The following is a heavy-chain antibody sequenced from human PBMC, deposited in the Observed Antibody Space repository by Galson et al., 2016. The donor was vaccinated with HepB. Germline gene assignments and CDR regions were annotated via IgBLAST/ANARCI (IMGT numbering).Heavy chain of an antibody. CDR2: ISNTGKKT. CDR1: GFIFKNIA. CDR3: AIDYDSSAYFFGPPTDF. J-gene: IGHJ4*02. V-gene: IGHV3-23*01. D-gene: IGHD3-22*01. Sequence: SLRLSCAASGFIFKNIAMNWFRQAPGKGLEWISTISNTGKKTYYADSVKGRFTTSRDNSKSSASLQMNSLRVDDTAIYYCAIDYDSSAYFFGPPTDFWGQGALVTVSS.